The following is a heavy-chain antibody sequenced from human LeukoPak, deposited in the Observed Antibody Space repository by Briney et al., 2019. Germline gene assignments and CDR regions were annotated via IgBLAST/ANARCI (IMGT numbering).Heavy chain of an antibody. CDR2: IYYSGST. CDR3: ARHLAGPRTGYSSGWSFDAFDI. CDR1: GGSISSGGYY. V-gene: IGHV4-31*03. D-gene: IGHD6-19*01. J-gene: IGHJ3*02. Sequence: SETLSLTCTVSGGSISSGGYYWSWIRQHPGKGLEWIGYIYYSGSTYYNPSLKSRVTISVDTSKNQFSLKLSSVTAADTAVYYCARHLAGPRTGYSSGWSFDAFDIWGQGTMVTVSS.